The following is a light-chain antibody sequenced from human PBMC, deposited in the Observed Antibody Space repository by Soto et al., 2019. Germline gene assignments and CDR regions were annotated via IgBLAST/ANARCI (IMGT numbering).Light chain of an antibody. CDR1: SSDVGGYNY. Sequence: QSVLTQPSSASGSPGQSVAISCTGTSSDVGGYNYVSWYQQHPGKAPKLMIYEVNKRPSGVPDRFSGSKSGNTASLAITGLQAEDEADYYCQSYDSSLSGYVFGTGTKVTVL. CDR2: EVN. CDR3: QSYDSSLSGYV. V-gene: IGLV2-8*01. J-gene: IGLJ1*01.